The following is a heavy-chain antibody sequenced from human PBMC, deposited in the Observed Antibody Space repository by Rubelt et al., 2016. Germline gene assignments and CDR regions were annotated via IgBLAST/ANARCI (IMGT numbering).Heavy chain of an antibody. CDR2: ISSSSSTI. J-gene: IGHJ4*02. CDR1: GFTFSSYS. CDR3: ARVDYSSSWYYFDY. D-gene: IGHD6-13*01. V-gene: IGHV3-48*04. Sequence: EVQLVESGGGLVQPGGSLRLSCAASGFTFSSYSMNWVRQAPGKGLEWVSYISSSSSTIYYADSVKGRFTISRDNAKNSLYLQMNSLRAEDTAVYYCARVDYSSSWYYFDYWGQGTLVTVSS.